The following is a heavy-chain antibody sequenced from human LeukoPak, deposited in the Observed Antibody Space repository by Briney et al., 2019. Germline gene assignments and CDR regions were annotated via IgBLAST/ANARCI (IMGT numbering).Heavy chain of an antibody. Sequence: SQTLSLTCTVSGGSISSGDYYWSWIRQPPGKGLEWIGYIYYGGSTYYNPSLKSRVTISVDTSKNQFSLKLSSVTAADTAVYYCARDPGLYYFDYWGQGTLVTVSS. CDR3: ARDPGLYYFDY. V-gene: IGHV4-30-4*08. CDR2: IYYGGST. CDR1: GGSISSGDYY. J-gene: IGHJ4*02.